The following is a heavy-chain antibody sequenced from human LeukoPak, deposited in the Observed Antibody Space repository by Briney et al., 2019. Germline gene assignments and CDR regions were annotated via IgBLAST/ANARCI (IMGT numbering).Heavy chain of an antibody. V-gene: IGHV4-59*01. Sequence: SETLSLTCTVSGGSINNYYWSWIRQPPGKGLEWIGYIHYSRSTNYNPSLKSRVTISVDTSKNQLSMKLTSMTAADTAVYYCARELGATVVNYGMDVWGQGTTVTVSS. D-gene: IGHD4-23*01. J-gene: IGHJ6*02. CDR1: GGSINNYY. CDR3: ARELGATVVNYGMDV. CDR2: IHYSRST.